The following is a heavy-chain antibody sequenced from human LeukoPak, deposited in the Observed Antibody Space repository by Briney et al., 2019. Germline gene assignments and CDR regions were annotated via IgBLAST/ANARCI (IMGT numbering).Heavy chain of an antibody. CDR1: GFTFSSHA. J-gene: IGHJ3*02. Sequence: PGGSLRLSCAASGFTFSSHAMSWVRQAPGKGLKWVSTVSGSGASTYYADFVKGRFSISRDNSDNALYLHMNSLRAEDTAVYYCAPAVLLRNYYGLGTYYNGAFDIWGQGTMVTVSS. V-gene: IGHV3-23*01. D-gene: IGHD3-10*01. CDR3: APAVLLRNYYGLGTYYNGAFDI. CDR2: VSGSGAST.